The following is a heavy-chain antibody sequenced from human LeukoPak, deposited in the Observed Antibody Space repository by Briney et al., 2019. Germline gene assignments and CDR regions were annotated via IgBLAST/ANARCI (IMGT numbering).Heavy chain of an antibody. CDR3: ARLGVNCSSTSCRAHFDY. D-gene: IGHD2-2*01. Sequence: PSETLSLTCTVSGGSISSYYWSWIRQPPGKGLEWIGSIYYSGSTYYNPSLKSRVTISVDTSKNQFSLKLSSVTAADTAVYYCARLGVNCSSTSCRAHFDYWGQGTLVTVSS. CDR2: IYYSGST. CDR1: GGSISSYY. V-gene: IGHV4-59*05. J-gene: IGHJ4*02.